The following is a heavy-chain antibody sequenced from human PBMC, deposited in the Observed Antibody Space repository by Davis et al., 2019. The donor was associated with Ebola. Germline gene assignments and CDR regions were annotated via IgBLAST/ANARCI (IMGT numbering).Heavy chain of an antibody. Sequence: PGGSLRLSCAASGFTFTSYSMNWVRQAPGKRLEWISYISSDSSTMYYADSVKGRFTISRDDARNSLYLQMDSLRAEDTAIYYCTTFFTRGLDYCGQGTQVTVSS. CDR3: TTFFTRGLDY. J-gene: IGHJ4*02. CDR1: GFTFTSYS. V-gene: IGHV3-48*04. CDR2: ISSDSSTM. D-gene: IGHD3-16*01.